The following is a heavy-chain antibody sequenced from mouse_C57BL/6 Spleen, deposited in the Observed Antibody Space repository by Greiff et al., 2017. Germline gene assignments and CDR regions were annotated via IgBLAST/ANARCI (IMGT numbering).Heavy chain of an antibody. V-gene: IGHV1-54*01. J-gene: IGHJ2*01. CDR2: INPGSGGT. CDR3: ARGGTVVAPYFDY. Sequence: QVQLQQSGAELVRPGTSVKVSCKASGYAFTNYLIEWVKQRPGQGLEWIGVINPGSGGTNYNEKFKGKATLTADKSSSTAYRQLSSLTAEDSAVYFCARGGTVVAPYFDYWGQGTTLTVSS. D-gene: IGHD1-1*01. CDR1: GYAFTNYL.